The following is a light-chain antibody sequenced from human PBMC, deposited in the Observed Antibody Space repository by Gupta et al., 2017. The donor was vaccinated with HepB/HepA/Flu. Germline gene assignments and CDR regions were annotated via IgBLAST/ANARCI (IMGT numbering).Light chain of an antibody. CDR3: QQHSNWPPFT. Sequence: ELVLTQSPSTLSLSPGERATLSCRASQSVSSYLAWYQQKPSQAPRLLIYDASNRATGITARFSGSGSGKDFTLTISSREQEDFAVYYCQQHSNWPPFTFGPGTKVDIK. CDR1: QSVSSY. V-gene: IGKV3-11*01. CDR2: DAS. J-gene: IGKJ3*01.